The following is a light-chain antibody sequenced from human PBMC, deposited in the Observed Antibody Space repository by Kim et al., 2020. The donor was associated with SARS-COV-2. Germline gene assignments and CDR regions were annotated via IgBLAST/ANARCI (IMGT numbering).Light chain of an antibody. CDR1: QSVGSY. Sequence: EIVLTQSPATLSLSPGERATLSCRASQSVGSYLAWYQQRPGQAPRLLIYDASNRATGVPARFSGSGSGTDFTLTISSLEPEDFAVYYCQQGGNWPTVTFGGGTKVDIK. V-gene: IGKV3-11*01. CDR2: DAS. J-gene: IGKJ4*01. CDR3: QQGGNWPTVT.